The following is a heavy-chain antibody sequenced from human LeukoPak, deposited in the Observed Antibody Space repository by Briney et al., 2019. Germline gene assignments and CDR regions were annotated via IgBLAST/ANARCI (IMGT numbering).Heavy chain of an antibody. D-gene: IGHD1-1*01. J-gene: IGHJ3*02. Sequence: PSETLSLTCTVSGGCISSSFCYWGWIRQPPGKGLEWIGSIYSSGSTYYNPSLKSRVTISVDTSKNQFSLKLTSVTAADTAVYYCAREGTESQTVAFDIWGQGTMVTVSS. CDR3: AREGTESQTVAFDI. CDR1: GGCISSSFCY. V-gene: IGHV4-39*07. CDR2: IYSSGST.